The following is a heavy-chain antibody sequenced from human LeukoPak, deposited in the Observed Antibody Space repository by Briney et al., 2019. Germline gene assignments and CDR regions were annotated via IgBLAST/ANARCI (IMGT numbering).Heavy chain of an antibody. V-gene: IGHV4-59*01. CDR2: IYYSGST. D-gene: IGHD6-13*01. CDR1: GGSISSYY. Sequence: SETLSLTCTVSGGSISSYYWSWIRQPPGKGLEWIGYIYYSGSTNYNPSLKSRVTISVGTSKNQFSLKLSSVTAADTAVYYCARGGKGSSWFAAYYFDYWGQGTLVTVSS. J-gene: IGHJ4*02. CDR3: ARGGKGSSWFAAYYFDY.